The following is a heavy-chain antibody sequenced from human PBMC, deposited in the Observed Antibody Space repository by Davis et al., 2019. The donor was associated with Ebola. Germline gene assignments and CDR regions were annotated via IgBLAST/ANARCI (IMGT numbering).Heavy chain of an antibody. CDR3: AKTLATFGPPPYFFDF. J-gene: IGHJ4*02. D-gene: IGHD3-3*01. CDR1: GFIFSTYG. CDR2: ITGSGVST. V-gene: IGHV3-23*01. Sequence: PGGSLRLSCAASGFIFSTYGMSWVRQAPGKGLEWVSTITGSGVSTYYADSVRGRFTISRDNSNNTLFLQMNSLRDDDTAVYYCAKTLATFGPPPYFFDFWGQGSLVTVSS.